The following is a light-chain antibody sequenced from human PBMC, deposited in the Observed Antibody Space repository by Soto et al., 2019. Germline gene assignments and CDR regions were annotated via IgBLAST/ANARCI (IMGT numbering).Light chain of an antibody. J-gene: IGKJ5*01. CDR2: GAS. Sequence: EIVLTQSPGTLSLSPGDRATLSCRASQNLGSGYLAWYQQKPGQAPRLLIYGASRRATGIPDRFSGSASGTDFTLTISRLEPEDFAVYFCQQYSDLPMTFGQGTRLEIK. V-gene: IGKV3-20*01. CDR1: QNLGSGY. CDR3: QQYSDLPMT.